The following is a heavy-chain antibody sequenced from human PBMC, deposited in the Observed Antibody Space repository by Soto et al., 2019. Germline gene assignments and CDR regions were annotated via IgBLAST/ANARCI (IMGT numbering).Heavy chain of an antibody. CDR2: ISAYNGNA. D-gene: IGHD4-17*01. Sequence: ASVKVSCKASGYTFTSYGISWVRQAPGQGLEWMGWISAYNGNANYAQKLQGRVTMTTDTSTSTAYMELRSLRSDDTAVYYCARVGYGDYRVYMDVWGKGTTVTVSS. CDR1: GYTFTSYG. V-gene: IGHV1-18*01. J-gene: IGHJ6*03. CDR3: ARVGYGDYRVYMDV.